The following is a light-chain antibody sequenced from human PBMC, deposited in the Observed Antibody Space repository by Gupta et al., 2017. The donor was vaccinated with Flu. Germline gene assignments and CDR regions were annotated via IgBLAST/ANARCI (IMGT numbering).Light chain of an antibody. CDR1: SNDVGGSNR. V-gene: IGLV2-11*01. Sequence: QSAPTQPRSVSGSPGQSVTISCTGSSNDVGGSNRVSWYQQRPGKAPMLILYDVTERPSGVPDRFSGSKSGNTASLTISGLQADDEADYYCSSHAGRVTWVFGTGTTVTVL. CDR2: DVT. CDR3: SSHAGRVTWV. J-gene: IGLJ1*01.